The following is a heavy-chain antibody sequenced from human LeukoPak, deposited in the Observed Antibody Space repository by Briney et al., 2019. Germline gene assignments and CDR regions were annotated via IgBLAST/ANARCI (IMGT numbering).Heavy chain of an antibody. Sequence: PGGSLRLSCAASVFTFSIYCMIWARQSPGKGLQRLANIKQDGSDKYYVDSVKGRFTISRDNAKNSVYLQMNSLRAEDKAVYYCGRDRGGVAGWFDYWGQGTLVTVSS. V-gene: IGHV3-7*04. D-gene: IGHD6-19*01. CDR3: GRDRGGVAGWFDY. CDR2: IKQDGSDK. J-gene: IGHJ4*02. CDR1: VFTFSIYC.